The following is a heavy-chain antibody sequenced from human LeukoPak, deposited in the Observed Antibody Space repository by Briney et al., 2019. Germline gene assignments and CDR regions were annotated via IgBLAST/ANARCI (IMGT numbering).Heavy chain of an antibody. CDR2: IYDSGST. D-gene: IGHD1-26*01. CDR1: GDSISSYY. J-gene: IGHJ4*02. V-gene: IGHV4-59*01. CDR3: ARGGIIVGVDY. Sequence: SETLSLTCTVSGDSISSYYWSCIRQRPGEGLEWSGFIYDSGSTNYNAALKSRVTISGDTSKNQFSLRLRSVTAADTAMYYCARGGIIVGVDYWGQGILVTVSS.